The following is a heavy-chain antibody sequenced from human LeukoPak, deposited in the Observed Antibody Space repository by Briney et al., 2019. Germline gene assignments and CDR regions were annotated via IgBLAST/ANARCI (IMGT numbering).Heavy chain of an antibody. Sequence: GASVKVSCKASGGTFSSYAISWVRQAPGQGLEWMGGIIPIFGTANYAQKFQGRVTITTDESTSTAYMELSSLRSEDTAVYYCARGRKSGRWSYGPKDDYYYYYMDVWGKGTTVTVSS. V-gene: IGHV1-69*05. D-gene: IGHD5-18*01. J-gene: IGHJ6*03. CDR1: GGTFSSYA. CDR3: ARGRKSGRWSYGPKDDYYYYYMDV. CDR2: IIPIFGTA.